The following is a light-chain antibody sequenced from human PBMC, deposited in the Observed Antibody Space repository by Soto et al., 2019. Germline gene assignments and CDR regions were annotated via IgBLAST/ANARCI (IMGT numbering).Light chain of an antibody. CDR1: QSVSSSY. V-gene: IGKV3D-7*01. J-gene: IGKJ4*01. CDR3: QQYYNLPLT. Sequence: EIVMTQSPATLSLSPGERATLSCRASQSVSSSYLSWYQQKPGQAPRLLIYGASTRATGIPARFSGSGSGTDFTLTISRLQPEDFAVYYCQQYYNLPLTFGGGTKVEIK. CDR2: GAS.